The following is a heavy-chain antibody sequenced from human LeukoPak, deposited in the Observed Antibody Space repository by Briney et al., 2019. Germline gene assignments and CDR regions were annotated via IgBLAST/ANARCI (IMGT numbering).Heavy chain of an antibody. CDR2: IKQDGSEK. Sequence: GGSLRLSCAASGFTFSSYWMSWVRQAPGKGLEWVANIKQDGSEKYYVDSVKGRFTIPRENAKNSLYLQMNSLRAEDTAVYYCARWYYYDSSGYSGYWGQGTLVTVSS. V-gene: IGHV3-7*01. CDR1: GFTFSSYW. D-gene: IGHD3-22*01. J-gene: IGHJ4*02. CDR3: ARWYYYDSSGYSGY.